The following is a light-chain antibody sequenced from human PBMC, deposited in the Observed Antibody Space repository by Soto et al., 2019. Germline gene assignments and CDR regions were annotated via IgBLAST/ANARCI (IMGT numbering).Light chain of an antibody. Sequence: EIVLTQSPGTLSLSPGERATLSCRASQSVSSSYLAWYQQKPGQAPRLLIFGASSRATGIPDRFSGSGSGTDFTLTISRLAPEDFAVYYCQQFGNSPLLTFGGGTKVQIK. CDR1: QSVSSSY. CDR2: GAS. CDR3: QQFGNSPLLT. J-gene: IGKJ4*01. V-gene: IGKV3-20*01.